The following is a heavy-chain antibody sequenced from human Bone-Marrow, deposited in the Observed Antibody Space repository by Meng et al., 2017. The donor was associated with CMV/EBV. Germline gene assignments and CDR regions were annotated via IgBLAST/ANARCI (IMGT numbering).Heavy chain of an antibody. V-gene: IGHV4-34*01. CDR2: INHSGST. CDR1: GGSFSGHY. CDR3: ASMYYYDSSGYYYSPTEPNDAFDI. Sequence: SETLSLTCAVYGGSFSGHYWSWIRQPPGKGLEWIGEINHSGSTNYNPSLKSRVTISVDTSKNQFSLKLSSVTAADTAVYYCASMYYYDSSGYYYSPTEPNDAFDIWGQGTMVTVSS. D-gene: IGHD3-22*01. J-gene: IGHJ3*02.